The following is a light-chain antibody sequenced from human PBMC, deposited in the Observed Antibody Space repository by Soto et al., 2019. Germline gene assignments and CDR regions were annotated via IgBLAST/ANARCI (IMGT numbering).Light chain of an antibody. Sequence: QSVLTQPATVSGSPGQSITNSCTGTSSDVGGYNYVSWYQQHPGKAPKLMIYEVSNRPSGVSNRFSGSKSGNTASLTISGLQTEDEADYYCSSYTSSNTLVVFGGGTKVTVL. CDR3: SSYTSSNTLVV. J-gene: IGLJ2*01. V-gene: IGLV2-14*01. CDR2: EVS. CDR1: SSDVGGYNY.